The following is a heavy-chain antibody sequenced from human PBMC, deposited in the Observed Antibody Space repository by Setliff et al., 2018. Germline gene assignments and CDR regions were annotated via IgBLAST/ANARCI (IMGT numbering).Heavy chain of an antibody. J-gene: IGHJ3*02. Sequence: ASVKVSCKASGYTFTSYAMHWVRQAPGQRLEWMGWSNAGNGNTKYSQKFQGRVTITRDTSASTAYMELSSLRSEDTAVYYCAAPTGYSSGWYDAFDIWGQGTMVTVSS. D-gene: IGHD6-19*01. CDR1: GYTFTSYA. CDR2: SNAGNGNT. CDR3: AAPTGYSSGWYDAFDI. V-gene: IGHV1-3*01.